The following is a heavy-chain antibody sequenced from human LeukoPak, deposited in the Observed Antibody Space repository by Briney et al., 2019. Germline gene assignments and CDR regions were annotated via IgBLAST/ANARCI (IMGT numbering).Heavy chain of an antibody. Sequence: SETLSLTCAVSGYSLGKNYYWGWIRQPPGKGLEWIGRIYGTGSTSYNPSLMNRVTMSVDTSKNHFSLKLTSVTAADTAVYYCAREQRWLQSLDYWGQGNLVTVSS. CDR2: IYGTGST. V-gene: IGHV4-38-2*02. CDR3: AREQRWLQSLDY. D-gene: IGHD5-24*01. CDR1: GYSLGKNYY. J-gene: IGHJ4*02.